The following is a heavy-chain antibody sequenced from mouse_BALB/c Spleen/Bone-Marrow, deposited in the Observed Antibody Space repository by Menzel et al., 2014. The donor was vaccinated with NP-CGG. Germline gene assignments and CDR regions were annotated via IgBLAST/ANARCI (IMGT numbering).Heavy chain of an antibody. CDR1: GYSFTGYF. CDR3: GKVYDYDGWYFDV. V-gene: IGHV1-37*01. J-gene: IGHJ1*01. Sequence: VQLQQSGPELVKPGASVKISCKASGYSFTGYFMNWVKQSHGRSLEWIGRINPYNGDTFYNQKFKGKATLTVDKSSSTAHMELLSLTSEDSAVYYCGKVYDYDGWYFDVWGAGTTVTVSS. D-gene: IGHD2-4*01. CDR2: INPYNGDT.